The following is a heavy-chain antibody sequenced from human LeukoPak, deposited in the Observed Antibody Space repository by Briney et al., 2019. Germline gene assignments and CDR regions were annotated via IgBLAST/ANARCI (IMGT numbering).Heavy chain of an antibody. CDR2: ISYDGSNK. V-gene: IGHV3-30*18. CDR1: GFTFSSYG. Sequence: GGSLRLSCAASGFTFSSYGMHWVRQAPGKGLEWVAVISYDGSNKYYADSVKGRFTISRDNSKNTLYLQMNSLRAEDTAVYYCAKDLEDYYDSSGYLLGDYWGQGTLVTVSS. D-gene: IGHD3-22*01. J-gene: IGHJ4*02. CDR3: AKDLEDYYDSSGYLLGDY.